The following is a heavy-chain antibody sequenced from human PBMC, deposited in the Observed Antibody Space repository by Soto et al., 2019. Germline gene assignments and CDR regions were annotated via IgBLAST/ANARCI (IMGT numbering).Heavy chain of an antibody. CDR3: ARGVEYTYGCSVY. Sequence: SETLSLTCAVHSGSVGGGCWYWIWKRPPQGMEWIGEINQSRTTLSEPSLKGRVTMSVDTSTDQVSLTQISVTAVNAAVYFCARGVEYTYGCSVYWGQGTWVTVSS. J-gene: IGHJ4*02. D-gene: IGHD5-18*01. CDR1: SGSVGGGC. CDR2: INQSRTT. V-gene: IGHV4-34*01.